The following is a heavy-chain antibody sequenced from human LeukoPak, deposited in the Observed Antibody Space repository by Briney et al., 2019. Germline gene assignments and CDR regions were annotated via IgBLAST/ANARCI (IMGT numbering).Heavy chain of an antibody. CDR1: GGSISGYD. CDR3: AELGITMIGGV. J-gene: IGHJ6*04. D-gene: IGHD3-10*02. Sequence: SETLSLTCTVSGGSISGYDWSWIRRPPGKGLEWIGEINHSGSTNYNPSLKSRVTISVDTSKNQFSLKLSSVTAADTAVYYCAELGITMIGGVWGKGTTVTISS. V-gene: IGHV4-34*01. CDR2: INHSGST.